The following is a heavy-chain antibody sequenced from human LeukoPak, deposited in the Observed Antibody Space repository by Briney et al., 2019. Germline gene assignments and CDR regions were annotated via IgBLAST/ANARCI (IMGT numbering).Heavy chain of an antibody. CDR2: VSPSSTYI. CDR1: GFKFTTYT. Sequence: GGSLRLSYAASGFKFTTYTMNWVRQAPGKGLEWVSSVSPSSTYIYYADSLKGRFTVSRDNAKNSLSLQMDSLRAEDTAVYYCARAYGSGSYSLDCWGQGTLVTVSS. V-gene: IGHV3-21*01. D-gene: IGHD3-10*01. CDR3: ARAYGSGSYSLDC. J-gene: IGHJ4*02.